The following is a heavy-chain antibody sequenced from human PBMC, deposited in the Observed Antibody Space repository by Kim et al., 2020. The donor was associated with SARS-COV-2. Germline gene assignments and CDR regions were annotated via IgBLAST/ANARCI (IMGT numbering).Heavy chain of an antibody. V-gene: IGHV4-38-2*02. CDR2: IYHSGST. CDR1: GYSISSGYY. Sequence: SETLSLTCTVSGYSISSGYYWGWIRQPPGKGLEWVGSIYHSGSTYYNPSLKSRVTISIDTSKNQFSLKLRSVTGADTAVYYCARNQSTAMFLASYYFGM. J-gene: IGHJ6*01. CDR3: ARNQSTAMFLASYYFGM. D-gene: IGHD5-18*01.